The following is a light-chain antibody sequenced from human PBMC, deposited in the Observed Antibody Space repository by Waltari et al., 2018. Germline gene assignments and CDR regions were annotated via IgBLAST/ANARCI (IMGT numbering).Light chain of an antibody. CDR2: DAS. CDR3: QERSNWPGGS. V-gene: IGKV3-11*01. J-gene: IGKJ4*01. Sequence: EIVLTQSPATLSLSPGENATLPCRASQSVYTYLAWYQQTPGQAPRLLIYDASTRATGIPARFVGSGSGTDFTLTISSLEPEDFAVYYCQERSNWPGGSFGGGTKVEIK. CDR1: QSVYTY.